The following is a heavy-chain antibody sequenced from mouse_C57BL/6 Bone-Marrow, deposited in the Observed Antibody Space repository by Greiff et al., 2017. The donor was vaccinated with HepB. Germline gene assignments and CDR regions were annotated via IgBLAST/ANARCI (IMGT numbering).Heavy chain of an antibody. J-gene: IGHJ3*01. CDR1: GYTFTSYW. D-gene: IGHD1-1*01. CDR2: IHPNSGST. V-gene: IGHV1-64*01. Sequence: QVQLQQPGAELVKPGASVKLSCKASGYTFTSYWMHWVKQRPGQGLEWIGMIHPNSGSTNYNEKFKSKATLTVDKSSSTAYMQLRSLTSEDSAVYYCARKISGSKAWFAYWGQGTLVTVSA. CDR3: ARKISGSKAWFAY.